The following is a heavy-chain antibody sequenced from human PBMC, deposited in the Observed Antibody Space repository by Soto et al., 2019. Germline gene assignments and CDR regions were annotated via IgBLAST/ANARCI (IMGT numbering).Heavy chain of an antibody. V-gene: IGHV3-72*01. Sequence: PGGSLRLSCAASGFTFSDHYIDWVRQAPGKGLEWVGRIRKKTNSYTTEYAASVKGRFTISRDDSKNSLYLQMNSLEIEDTAVYYCARVGSYYDSSGYSTDVFDIWGQGTMVTVSS. J-gene: IGHJ3*02. D-gene: IGHD3-22*01. CDR2: IRKKTNSYTT. CDR3: ARVGSYYDSSGYSTDVFDI. CDR1: GFTFSDHY.